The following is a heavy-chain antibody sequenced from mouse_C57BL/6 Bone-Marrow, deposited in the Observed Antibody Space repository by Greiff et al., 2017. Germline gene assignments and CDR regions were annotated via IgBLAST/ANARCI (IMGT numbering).Heavy chain of an antibody. J-gene: IGHJ3*01. Sequence: DVKLVESGPGLVKPSPSLSLTCSVTGYSIPSGYYWNWIRQFPGNKLEWMGYISYDGSNNYNPSLKNRISITRDTSKNQFFLKLNSVTTEDTATYYCARDLFWGQGTLVTVSA. CDR1: GYSIPSGYY. V-gene: IGHV3-6*01. CDR3: ARDLF. CDR2: ISYDGSN.